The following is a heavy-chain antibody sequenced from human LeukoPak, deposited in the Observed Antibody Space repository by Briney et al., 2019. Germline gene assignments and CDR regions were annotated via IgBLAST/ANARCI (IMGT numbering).Heavy chain of an antibody. V-gene: IGHV3-33*01. CDR1: GFTFSSYG. J-gene: IGHJ4*02. CDR3: ARDRPRGYGSGSYELFDY. Sequence: GGSLRLSCAASGFTFSSYGMHWVRQAPGKGLEWVAVIWYDGSNKYYADSVKGRFTISRDNSKNTLYLQMNSLRAEDTAVYYCARDRPRGYGSGSYELFDYWGQGTLVTVSS. CDR2: IWYDGSNK. D-gene: IGHD3-10*01.